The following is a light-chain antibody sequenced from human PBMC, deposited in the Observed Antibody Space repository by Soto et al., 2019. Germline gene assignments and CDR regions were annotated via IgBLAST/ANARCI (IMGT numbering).Light chain of an antibody. Sequence: EIVMTQSPATLSVSPGERAILSCRASQSLGTNLAWYQQRPGQAPRLLIYAASARATDIPARFSGSGSGTEFTLTISSLQSEDFAIYYCQQYSNWPSLTFGGGTKVEIK. J-gene: IGKJ4*01. CDR2: AAS. CDR3: QQYSNWPSLT. V-gene: IGKV3-15*01. CDR1: QSLGTN.